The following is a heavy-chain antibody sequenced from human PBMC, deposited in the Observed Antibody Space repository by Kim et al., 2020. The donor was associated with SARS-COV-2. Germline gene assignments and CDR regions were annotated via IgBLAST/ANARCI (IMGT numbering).Heavy chain of an antibody. J-gene: IGHJ6*02. CDR2: IYPGDSDT. V-gene: IGHV5-51*01. CDR3: ARHNPQGYYYDSSGADYGMDV. CDR1: GYSFTSYW. D-gene: IGHD3-22*01. Sequence: GESLKISCKGSGYSFTSYWIGWVRQMPGKGLEWMGIIYPGDSDTRYSPSFQGQVTISADKSISTAYLQWSSLKASDTAMYYCARHNPQGYYYDSSGADYGMDVWGQGTTVTVSS.